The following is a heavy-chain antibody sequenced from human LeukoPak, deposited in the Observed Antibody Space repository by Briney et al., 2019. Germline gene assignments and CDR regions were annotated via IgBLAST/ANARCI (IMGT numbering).Heavy chain of an antibody. CDR1: GFTVSSNY. CDR2: IYSGGST. J-gene: IGHJ5*02. D-gene: IGHD1-7*01. Sequence: GGSLRLSCAASGFTVSSNYMSWVRQAPGKGLEWVSVIYSGGSTYYADSVKGRFTISRDNSKNTLYLHMNSLRAEDTAVYYCARVGELELRGWFGPWGQGTLVTVSS. CDR3: ARVGELELRGWFGP. V-gene: IGHV3-66*02.